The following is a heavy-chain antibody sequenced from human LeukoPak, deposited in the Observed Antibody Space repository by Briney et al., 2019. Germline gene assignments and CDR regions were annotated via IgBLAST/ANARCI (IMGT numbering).Heavy chain of an antibody. V-gene: IGHV4-59*08. CDR3: ARHGYASGSGYFDY. CDR2: VYNSGNT. D-gene: IGHD3-10*01. CDR1: GGSISSYY. Sequence: SETLSLTCTVSGGSISSYYWSWIRQPPGKGLEWIGYVYNSGNTNYNPSLESRVTISVDTSSNRFSLTLHSVTAPDTAVYYCARHGYASGSGYFDYWGQGTLVTVSS. J-gene: IGHJ4*02.